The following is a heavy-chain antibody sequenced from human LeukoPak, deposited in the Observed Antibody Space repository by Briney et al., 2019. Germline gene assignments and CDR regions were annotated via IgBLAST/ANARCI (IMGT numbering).Heavy chain of an antibody. V-gene: IGHV1-3*03. CDR3: AKALLYSPEQENPGGAMAFDI. D-gene: IGHD3-16*01. CDR1: GYTFTSYT. CDR2: INTGNGNT. J-gene: IGHJ3*02. Sequence: ASVKVSCKASGYTFTSYTMHWVRQAPGQRLEWMGWINTGNGNTKYSQEFQGRVTMTRDMSTSTVYMELSSLRSEDTAVYYCAKALLYSPEQENPGGAMAFDIWGQGTMVTVSS.